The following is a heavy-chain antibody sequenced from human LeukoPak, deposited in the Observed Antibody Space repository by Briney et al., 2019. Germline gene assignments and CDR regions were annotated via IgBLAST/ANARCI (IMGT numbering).Heavy chain of an antibody. CDR2: INPSGGST. V-gene: IGHV1-46*01. CDR3: ARDWGSERDLLTGYYIY. J-gene: IGHJ4*02. Sequence: ASVKVSCKTSGHTFTSYYMHWVRQAPGQGLDWMGIINPSGGSTSYAQKFQGRVTMTRDTSTSTVYMELSSLRSEDTAVYYCARDWGSERDLLTGYYIYWGQGTPVTVSS. CDR1: GHTFTSYY. D-gene: IGHD3-9*01.